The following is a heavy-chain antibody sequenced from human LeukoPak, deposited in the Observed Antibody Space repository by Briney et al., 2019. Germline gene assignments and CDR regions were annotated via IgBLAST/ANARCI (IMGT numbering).Heavy chain of an antibody. CDR3: ARDLPAGYSSSKTSFDY. CDR2: IKQDGSEK. Sequence: GGSLRLSCAASGLTFSSYWMSWVRQAPGKGLEWAANIKQDGSEKYYVDSVKGRFTISRDNAKKSLYLQMNSLRAEDTAVYYCARDLPAGYSSSKTSFDYWGQGALVTVSS. D-gene: IGHD6-13*01. V-gene: IGHV3-7*01. CDR1: GLTFSSYW. J-gene: IGHJ4*02.